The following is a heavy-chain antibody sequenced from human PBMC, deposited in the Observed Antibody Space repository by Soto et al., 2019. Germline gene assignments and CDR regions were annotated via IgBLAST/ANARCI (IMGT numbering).Heavy chain of an antibody. V-gene: IGHV4-4*02. J-gene: IGHJ4*02. CDR1: GGSISSSNW. D-gene: IGHD2-15*01. Sequence: QVQLQESGPGLVKPSGTLSLTCAVSGGSISSSNWWSWVRQPPGKGLEWIGEIYHSGRTNYNPSLTSRVTISVDKSKILFSLKLTSVTAADTAVYYCARVGCSGGTCYSEKYYFDYWGQGTLVTVSS. CDR2: IYHSGRT. CDR3: ARVGCSGGTCYSEKYYFDY.